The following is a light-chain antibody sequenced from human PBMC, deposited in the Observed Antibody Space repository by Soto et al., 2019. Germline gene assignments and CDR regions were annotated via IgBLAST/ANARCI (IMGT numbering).Light chain of an antibody. Sequence: EIVMTQSPATLSVSPGERATLSCRASQSVSSNLAWYQQKPGQAPRLLIYGASIRATGIPARFSGSGSGTEFTLTISSLQSEDFAVYYCQQYNNWPPYTFGQATKLEIK. CDR1: QSVSSN. CDR2: GAS. CDR3: QQYNNWPPYT. J-gene: IGKJ2*01. V-gene: IGKV3D-15*01.